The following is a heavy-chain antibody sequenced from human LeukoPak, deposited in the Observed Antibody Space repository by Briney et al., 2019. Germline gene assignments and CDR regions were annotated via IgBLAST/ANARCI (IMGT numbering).Heavy chain of an antibody. V-gene: IGHV3-30-3*01. D-gene: IGHD3-9*01. CDR2: ISNDGTNE. CDR3: ARAQISIISSGQYLDV. CDR1: GFSFREYP. J-gene: IGHJ3*01. Sequence: GGSLRLSCVASGFSFREYPIHWVRQAPGKGLEWVAVISNDGTNEYDAEFVKGRFTMSRDNSKNTVFLDMNNLRTEDTAIYYCARAQISIISSGQYLDVWGQGTLVTVSS.